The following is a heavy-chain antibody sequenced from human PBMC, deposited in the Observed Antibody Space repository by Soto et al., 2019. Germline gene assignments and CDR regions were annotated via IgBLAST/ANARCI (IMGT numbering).Heavy chain of an antibody. V-gene: IGHV1-18*01. Sequence: QVQLVQSGAEVKKPGASGKVSCKASGYTFTSYVISWVRQAPGQGLEWMEWISAYNGNTNYTQKLQGRVTMTTDTYTSTAYMELRSLRSDDTAVYYGARESGYSYGYVPTAYYYGMDVWGQGTTVPVSS. J-gene: IGHJ6*02. CDR1: GYTFTSYV. CDR2: ISAYNGNT. D-gene: IGHD5-18*01. CDR3: ARESGYSYGYVPTAYYYGMDV.